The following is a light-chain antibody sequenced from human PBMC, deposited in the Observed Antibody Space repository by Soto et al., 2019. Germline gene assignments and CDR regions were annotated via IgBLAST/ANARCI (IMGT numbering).Light chain of an antibody. J-gene: IGKJ5*01. CDR3: LQHNSYPPT. Sequence: EIHVTESPAAISASVGDRVSITCRASHGISNYLAWFQQKPGKVPKRLIYGASSLQSGVPSRFSGTGSGTEFTLTISSLQPEDFATYYCLQHNSYPPTFGQGTRLEIK. CDR1: HGISNY. CDR2: GAS. V-gene: IGKV1-17*03.